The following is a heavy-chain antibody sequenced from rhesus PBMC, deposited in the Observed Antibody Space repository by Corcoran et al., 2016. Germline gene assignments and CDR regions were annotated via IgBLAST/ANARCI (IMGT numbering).Heavy chain of an antibody. V-gene: IGHV4-76*01. CDR3: ARRSGNFDY. Sequence: QVQLQESGPGVVKPSEILSLTCAVSGYSISSGYYWSWIRQPPGKGLEWIGYIYGSSGSTNYNPSLKNRVTISKDTSKNQFSLKLSSVTAADTAVYYCARRSGNFDYWGQGVLVTVSS. D-gene: IGHD6-37*01. CDR1: GYSISSGYY. CDR2: IYGSSGST. J-gene: IGHJ4*01.